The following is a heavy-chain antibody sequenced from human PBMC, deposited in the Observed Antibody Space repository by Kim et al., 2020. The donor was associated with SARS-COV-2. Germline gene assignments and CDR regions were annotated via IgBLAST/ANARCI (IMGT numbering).Heavy chain of an antibody. Sequence: ASVKVSCKVSGYTLTELSMHWVRQAPGKGLEWMGGFDPEDGETIYAQKFQGRVTMTEDTSTDTAYMELSSLRSEDTAVYYCATGYYDSSGYPNFDYWGQGTLVTVSS. V-gene: IGHV1-24*01. CDR3: ATGYYDSSGYPNFDY. J-gene: IGHJ4*02. CDR1: GYTLTELS. D-gene: IGHD3-22*01. CDR2: FDPEDGET.